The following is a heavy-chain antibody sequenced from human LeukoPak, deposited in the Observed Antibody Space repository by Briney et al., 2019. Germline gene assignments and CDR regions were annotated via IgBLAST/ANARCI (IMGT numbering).Heavy chain of an antibody. CDR2: ISSSSSYI. CDR1: GFTFSSYS. J-gene: IGHJ1*01. D-gene: IGHD3-3*01. Sequence: GGPLRLSCAASGFTFSSYSMNWVRQAPGKGLEWVSSISSSSSYIYYADSVKGRFTISRDNAKNSLYLQMNSLRAEDTAVYYCAKDRSGYGTRDFQHWGQGTLVTVSS. CDR3: AKDRSGYGTRDFQH. V-gene: IGHV3-21*04.